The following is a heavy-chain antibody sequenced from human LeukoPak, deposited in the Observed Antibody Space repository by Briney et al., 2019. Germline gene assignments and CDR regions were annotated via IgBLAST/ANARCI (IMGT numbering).Heavy chain of an antibody. CDR1: AFTFSTYS. CDR3: ARGRSITLLRGVAMSDGFDI. CDR2: IDTSGTYI. Sequence: GGSLRLSCAASAFTFSTYSMNWVRQAPGKGLEWVSFIDTSGTYIYYGESMKGRFTISRDNAKNSLYLQMNGLRAEDTAVYYCARGRSITLLRGVAMSDGFDIWGQGTMVAVSS. J-gene: IGHJ3*02. D-gene: IGHD3-10*01. V-gene: IGHV3-21*01.